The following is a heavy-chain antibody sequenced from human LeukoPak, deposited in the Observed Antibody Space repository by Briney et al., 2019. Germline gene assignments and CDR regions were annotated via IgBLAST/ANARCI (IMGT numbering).Heavy chain of an antibody. J-gene: IGHJ3*02. CDR2: ISYDGSNK. CDR1: GFTFSSYG. Sequence: GGSLRLSCAASGFTFSSYGMHWVRQAPGKGLERVAVISYDGSNKYYADSVKGRFTISRDNSKNTLYLQMNSLRAEDTAVYYCANLWFGELSAFDIWGQGTMVTVSS. CDR3: ANLWFGELSAFDI. D-gene: IGHD3-10*01. V-gene: IGHV3-30*18.